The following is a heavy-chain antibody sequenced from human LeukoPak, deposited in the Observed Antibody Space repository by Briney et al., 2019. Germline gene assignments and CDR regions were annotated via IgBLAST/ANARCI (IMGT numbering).Heavy chain of an antibody. J-gene: IGHJ4*02. CDR2: IYYSGST. D-gene: IGHD3-22*01. CDR1: GGSISSSSYY. CDR3: ARAQDYDSSGYYLDFGY. Sequence: SETLSLTCTVSGGSISSSSYYWGWLRQPPGKGLEWIGSIYYSGSTYYNPSLKSRVTISVDTSKNQFSLKLSSVTAADTAVYYCARAQDYDSSGYYLDFGYWGQGTLVTVSS. V-gene: IGHV4-39*07.